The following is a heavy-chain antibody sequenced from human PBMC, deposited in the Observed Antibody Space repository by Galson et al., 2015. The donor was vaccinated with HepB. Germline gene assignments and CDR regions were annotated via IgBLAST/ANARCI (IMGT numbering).Heavy chain of an antibody. CDR2: ISSSSSTI. CDR3: ARIEVAATQPPVDY. D-gene: IGHD2-15*01. V-gene: IGHV3-48*01. CDR1: GFTFSSYS. Sequence: SLRLSCAASGFTFSSYSMNWVRQAPGKGLEWVSYISSSSSTIYYADSVKGRFTISRDNAKNSLYLQMNSLRAEDTAVYYCARIEVAATQPPVDYWGQGTLVTVSS. J-gene: IGHJ4*02.